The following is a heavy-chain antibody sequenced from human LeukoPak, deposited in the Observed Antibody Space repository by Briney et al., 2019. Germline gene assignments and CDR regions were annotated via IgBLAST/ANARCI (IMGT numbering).Heavy chain of an antibody. Sequence: GGSLRLSCAASGFTVSSNYMSWVRQAPGKGLEWVSVIYSGGNTYYADSVKGRFTISRDNSKNTVYLQMNSLRAEDTAVYYCARDPFGWSNYVGNNWFGPWGQGTLVTVSS. V-gene: IGHV3-53*01. J-gene: IGHJ5*02. D-gene: IGHD4-11*01. CDR3: ARDPFGWSNYVGNNWFGP. CDR1: GFTVSSNY. CDR2: IYSGGNT.